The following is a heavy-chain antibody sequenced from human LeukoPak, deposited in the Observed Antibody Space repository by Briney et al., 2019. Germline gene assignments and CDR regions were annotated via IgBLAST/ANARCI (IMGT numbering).Heavy chain of an antibody. D-gene: IGHD6-19*01. CDR1: GGSISSSSYY. J-gene: IGHJ4*02. V-gene: IGHV4-39*01. CDR2: IYYSGST. CDR3: ARGLVVAVAGTWGFDY. Sequence: SETLSLTCTVSGGSISSSSYYWGWLRQPPGKGLEWIGSIYYSGSTYYNPSLKSRVTISVDTSKNQFSLKLSSVTAADTAVYYCARGLVVAVAGTWGFDYWGQGTLVTVSS.